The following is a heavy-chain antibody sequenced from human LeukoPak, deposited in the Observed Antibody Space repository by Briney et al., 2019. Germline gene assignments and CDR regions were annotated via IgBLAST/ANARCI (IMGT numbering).Heavy chain of an antibody. V-gene: IGHV1-69*05. CDR3: AREQTPLPAPDAFDI. CDR2: IIPIFGTA. CDR1: GGTFSSYA. D-gene: IGHD4-23*01. J-gene: IGHJ3*02. Sequence: GASVKVSCNASGGTFSSYAISWVRQAPGQGLEWMGRIIPIFGTANYAQKFQGRVTITTDESTSTAYMELSSLRSEDTAVYYCAREQTPLPAPDAFDIWGQGTMVTVSS.